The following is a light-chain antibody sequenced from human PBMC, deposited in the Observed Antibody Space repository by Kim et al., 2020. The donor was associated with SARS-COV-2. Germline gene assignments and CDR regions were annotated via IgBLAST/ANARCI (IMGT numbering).Light chain of an antibody. J-gene: IGLJ2*01. V-gene: IGLV3-19*01. Sequence: ALGQTVRITCQGDSLSTYYTTWFQQKPGQAPLVVFYGKNNRPSGIPDRFSGSSSGNTASLTITATQAGDEADYYCNSRDNNDNVLFGGGTRLTVL. CDR3: NSRDNNDNVL. CDR1: SLSTYY. CDR2: GKN.